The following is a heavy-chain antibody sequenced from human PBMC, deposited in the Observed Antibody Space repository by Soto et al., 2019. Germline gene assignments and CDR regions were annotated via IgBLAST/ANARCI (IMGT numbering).Heavy chain of an antibody. Sequence: QVQLVESGGGVVQPGRSLRLSCAASGFTFRSYGMHWVRQAPGKGLEWVAVIWYDGSNKYYADSVKGRFTISRDNSKNTLYLQMNSLRAEDTAVYYCARVAVAETPYYYYMDVWGKGTTVTVSS. CDR2: IWYDGSNK. D-gene: IGHD6-19*01. CDR3: ARVAVAETPYYYYMDV. CDR1: GFTFRSYG. V-gene: IGHV3-33*01. J-gene: IGHJ6*03.